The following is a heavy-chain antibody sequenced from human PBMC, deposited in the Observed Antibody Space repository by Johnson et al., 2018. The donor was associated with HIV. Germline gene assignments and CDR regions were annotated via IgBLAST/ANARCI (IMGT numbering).Heavy chain of an antibody. D-gene: IGHD4-23*01. Sequence: QMLLVESEGGVVQPGRSLRLSCAASGFTFNNHWMTWVRQAPGKGLEWVAFIRYDGSNKYYADSVKGRFTISRDNSKNTVFLQMDSLRGEDTADYYCARDPGNGGRPFDAFDIWGQGTMVTVSS. V-gene: IGHV3-30*02. J-gene: IGHJ3*02. CDR3: ARDPGNGGRPFDAFDI. CDR1: GFTFNNHW. CDR2: IRYDGSNK.